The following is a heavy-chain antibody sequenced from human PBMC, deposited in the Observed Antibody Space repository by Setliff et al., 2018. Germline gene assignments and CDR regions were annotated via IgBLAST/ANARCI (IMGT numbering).Heavy chain of an antibody. Sequence: GGSLRLSCTESESTFSSFGMHWVRQAPGKGLEWVGFIRYDGSYEYYADSVQGRFTISRDNSKNTLFLHMNNLRPEDTALYYCAKASLAYSFGYYFDSWGQGALVTVSS. V-gene: IGHV3-30*02. D-gene: IGHD5-18*01. CDR2: IRYDGSYE. J-gene: IGHJ4*01. CDR1: ESTFSSFG. CDR3: AKASLAYSFGYYFDS.